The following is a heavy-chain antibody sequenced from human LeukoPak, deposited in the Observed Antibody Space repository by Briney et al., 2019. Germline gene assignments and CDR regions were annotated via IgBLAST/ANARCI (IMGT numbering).Heavy chain of an antibody. CDR2: TYYTGQN. D-gene: IGHD3-10*01. CDR1: GFTFSSYSMN. CDR3: ARQGGRGVIALYYYYYMDV. V-gene: IGHV4-59*04. J-gene: IGHJ6*03. Sequence: GSLRLSCAASGFTFSSYSMNWVRQAPGKGLEWIGTTYYTGQNYYNPSLKSRVTTSMDTSKNQFSLKMRSVTAADTAVYYCARQGGRGVIALYYYYYMDVWGKGTTVTISS.